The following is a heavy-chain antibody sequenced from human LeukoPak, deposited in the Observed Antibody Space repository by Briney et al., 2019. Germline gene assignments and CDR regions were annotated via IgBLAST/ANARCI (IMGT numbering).Heavy chain of an antibody. J-gene: IGHJ6*03. CDR2: IISSSSHI. Sequence: PGGSLRLSCAASGFTFSSYSMNWVRQAPGKGLEWVSSIISSSSHIYYADSVKGRFTISRDNAKNSLYLQMNSLRAEDTAVYYCATTRAPSNGRVLYYMDVWGKGTTVTVSS. V-gene: IGHV3-21*01. CDR3: ATTRAPSNGRVLYYMDV. CDR1: GFTFSSYS. D-gene: IGHD1-1*01.